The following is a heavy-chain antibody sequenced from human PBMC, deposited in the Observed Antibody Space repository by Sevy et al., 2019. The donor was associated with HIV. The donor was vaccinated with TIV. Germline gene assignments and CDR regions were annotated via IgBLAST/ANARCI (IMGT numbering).Heavy chain of an antibody. CDR3: AKDGGYRSPSLAN. V-gene: IGHV3-30-3*01. CDR1: GFTFSSYA. J-gene: IGHJ4*02. Sequence: GGSLRLSCAASGFTFSSYAMHWVRQAPGKGLEWVAVISYDGSNKYYADSVKGRFTISRDNSKNTLYLQMNSLRADDTAVYYCAKDGGYRSPSLANWGQGTLVTVSS. D-gene: IGHD2-15*01. CDR2: ISYDGSNK.